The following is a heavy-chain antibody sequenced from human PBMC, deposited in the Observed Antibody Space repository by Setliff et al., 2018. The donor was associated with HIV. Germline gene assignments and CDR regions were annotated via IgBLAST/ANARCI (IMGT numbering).Heavy chain of an antibody. CDR2: INHSGST. J-gene: IGHJ4*02. V-gene: IGHV4-34*01. Sequence: SETLSLTCAVYGESFNTYFWSWIRQPPGKGLEWIGQINHSGSTNYNPSLRSRVTISIGTSKNQFSLRLSSVTAADTAVYYCATGLIMAPDYWGQGSLVTVSS. CDR3: ATGLIMAPDY. D-gene: IGHD2-8*01. CDR1: GESFNTYF.